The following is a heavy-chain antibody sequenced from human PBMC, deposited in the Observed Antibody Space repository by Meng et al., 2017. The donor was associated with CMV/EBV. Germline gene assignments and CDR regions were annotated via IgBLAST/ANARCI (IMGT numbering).Heavy chain of an antibody. D-gene: IGHD3-16*01. V-gene: IGHV3-21*01. Sequence: GESLKISCAASGFTFSSYSMNWVRQAPGKGLGWVSSISSSSSYIYYADSVKGRFTISRDNAKNSLYLQMNSLRAEDTAVYYCARALRPIDGAPYGMDVWGQGTTVTVSS. J-gene: IGHJ6*02. CDR2: ISSSSSYI. CDR3: ARALRPIDGAPYGMDV. CDR1: GFTFSSYS.